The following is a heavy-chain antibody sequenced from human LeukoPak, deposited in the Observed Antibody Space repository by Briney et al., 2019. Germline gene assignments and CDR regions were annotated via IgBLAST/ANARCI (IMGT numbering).Heavy chain of an antibody. V-gene: IGHV1-8*01. CDR2: MNPNSGNT. J-gene: IGHJ6*03. D-gene: IGHD3-10*01. CDR3: ARGNLDGVPSRVLLWFGELGYYMDV. CDR1: GYTFTSYD. Sequence: ASVKVSCKASGYTFTSYDINWVRQATGQGLEWMGWMNPNSGNTGYAQKFQGRVTMTRNTSISTAYMELSSLRSEGTAVYYCARGNLDGVPSRVLLWFGELGYYMDVWGKGTTVTVSS.